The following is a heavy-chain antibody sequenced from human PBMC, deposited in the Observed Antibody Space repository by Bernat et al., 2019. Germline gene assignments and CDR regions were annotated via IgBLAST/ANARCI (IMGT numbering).Heavy chain of an antibody. Sequence: QLQLQESGPGLVKPSETLSLTCTVSGGSISSSSYYWGWIRQPPGKGLEWIGSIYYSGSTYYNPSLKSRVTISVDTSKNQFSLKLSSVTAADTAVYYCARLWHIVVVTALDAFDIWGQGTMVTVSS. J-gene: IGHJ3*02. CDR1: GGSISSSSYY. D-gene: IGHD2-21*02. CDR3: ARLWHIVVVTALDAFDI. CDR2: IYYSGST. V-gene: IGHV4-39*01.